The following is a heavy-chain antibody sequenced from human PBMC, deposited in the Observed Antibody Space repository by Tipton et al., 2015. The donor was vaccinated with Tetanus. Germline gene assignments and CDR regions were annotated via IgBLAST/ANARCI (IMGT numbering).Heavy chain of an antibody. J-gene: IGHJ1*01. Sequence: QSGAEVKKPGSSVKVSCKASGGAFTNYALSWVRQAPGQGLEWVGGITPIFGTTNSAPKFQGRVTITADESTNTAYMELSSLRSEDTAVYYCARETSLTTSYWGQGTLVTVSS. V-gene: IGHV1-69*01. CDR1: GGAFTNYA. CDR3: ARETSLTTSY. D-gene: IGHD4-17*01. CDR2: ITPIFGTT.